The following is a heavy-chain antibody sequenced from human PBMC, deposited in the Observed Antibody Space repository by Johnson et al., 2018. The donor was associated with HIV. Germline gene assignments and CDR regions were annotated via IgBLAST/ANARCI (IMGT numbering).Heavy chain of an antibody. D-gene: IGHD3-10*01. Sequence: VLLVESGGGLVQPGGSLRLSCAASGFIISSYWMTWVRQAPGKGLEWVANIKKDGSEKYYVDSVKGRFTISRDNAKNSLYLQLNSLRAEDTALYYCAGLAVRGSAGAFDIWGQGTLVTVSS. CDR1: GFIISSYW. V-gene: IGHV3-7*02. J-gene: IGHJ3*02. CDR3: AGLAVRGSAGAFDI. CDR2: IKKDGSEK.